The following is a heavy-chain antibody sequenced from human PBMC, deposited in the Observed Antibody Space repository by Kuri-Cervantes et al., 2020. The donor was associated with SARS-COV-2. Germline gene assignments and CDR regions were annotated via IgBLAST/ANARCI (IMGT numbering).Heavy chain of an antibody. J-gene: IGHJ4*02. D-gene: IGHD3-3*01. V-gene: IGHV1-2*02. CDR1: GGTFSSYA. CDR2: INPNSGGT. CDR3: ARDRIPGFLEWPI. Sequence: ASVKVSCKASGGTFSSYAISWVRQAPGQGLEWMGWINPNSGGTNYAQKFQVRVTMTRDTSISTAYMELSRLRSDDTAVYYCARDRIPGFLEWPIWGQGTLVTVSS.